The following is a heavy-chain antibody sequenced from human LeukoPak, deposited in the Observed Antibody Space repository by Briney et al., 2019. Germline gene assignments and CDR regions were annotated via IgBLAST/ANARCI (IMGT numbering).Heavy chain of an antibody. CDR1: GGSISTYC. CDR3: VRSDDFWSGYYGY. CDR2: IFYSGST. V-gene: IGHV4-59*01. D-gene: IGHD3-3*01. Sequence: SETLSLTCTVSGGSISTYCWSWIRQPPGKGLEWIGYIFYSGSTNYNPSLKSRVTISVDTSKNQFSLKLSSVTAADTAVYYCVRSDDFWSGYYGYWGQGTLVTVSS. J-gene: IGHJ4*02.